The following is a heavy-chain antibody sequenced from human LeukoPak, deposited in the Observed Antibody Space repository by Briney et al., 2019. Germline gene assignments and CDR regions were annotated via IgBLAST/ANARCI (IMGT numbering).Heavy chain of an antibody. D-gene: IGHD2/OR15-2a*01. Sequence: SETLSLTCTVSGDSISNYYWSWIRQPAGKGLEWIGRIYTSGSTNYNPSLKSRVTMSVDTSKNQFSLKLRSVTAADTAVYYCARARLSYYESTRDCFDPWGQGTLVTVSS. V-gene: IGHV4-4*07. CDR3: ARARLSYYESTRDCFDP. CDR2: IYTSGST. CDR1: GDSISNYY. J-gene: IGHJ5*02.